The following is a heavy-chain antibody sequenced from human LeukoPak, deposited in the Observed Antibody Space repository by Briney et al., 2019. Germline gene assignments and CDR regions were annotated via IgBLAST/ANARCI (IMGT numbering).Heavy chain of an antibody. Sequence: PSETVSLTCTVSGGSISSYYWSWIRQPAGKGLEWIGRIYTSGSTNYNPSLKSRVTMSVDTSKNQFSLKLSSVTAADTAVYYWARDGYCSGGSCYSVYYYYYYMDVWGKGTPVTVSS. CDR1: GGSISSYY. V-gene: IGHV4-4*07. J-gene: IGHJ6*03. CDR2: IYTSGST. CDR3: ARDGYCSGGSCYSVYYYYYYMDV. D-gene: IGHD2-15*01.